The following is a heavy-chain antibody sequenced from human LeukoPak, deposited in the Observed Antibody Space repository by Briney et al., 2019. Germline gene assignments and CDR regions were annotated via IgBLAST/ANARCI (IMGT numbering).Heavy chain of an antibody. CDR2: NNHSGST. Sequence: PSETLSLTCAVYGGSFSGYYWSWIRQPPGKGLEWIGENNHSGSTNYNPSLKSRVTISVDTSKNQFSLKLSSVTAADTAVYYCARGGPQGYTYWGQGMLVTVSS. D-gene: IGHD2-2*02. V-gene: IGHV4-34*01. J-gene: IGHJ4*02. CDR1: GGSFSGYY. CDR3: ARGGPQGYTY.